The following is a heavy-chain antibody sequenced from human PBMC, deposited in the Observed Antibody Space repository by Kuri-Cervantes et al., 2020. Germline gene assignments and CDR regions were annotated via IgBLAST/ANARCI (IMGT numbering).Heavy chain of an antibody. V-gene: IGHV1-18*01. J-gene: IGHJ5*02. CDR2: ISAYNGNT. CDR1: GYTFTSYG. CDR3: ARGRWGLLWFVELLRREGNGFDP. D-gene: IGHD3-10*01. Sequence: ASVKVSCKASGYTFTSYGISWVRQAPGQGLEWMGWISAYNGNTNYAQKLQGRVTMTRNTSISTAYMELSSLRSEDTAVYYCARGRWGLLWFVELLRREGNGFDPWGQGTLVTVSS.